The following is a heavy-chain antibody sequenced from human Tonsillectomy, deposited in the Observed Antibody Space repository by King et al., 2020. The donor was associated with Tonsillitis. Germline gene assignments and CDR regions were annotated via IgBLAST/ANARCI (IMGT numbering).Heavy chain of an antibody. CDR2: IRGRGGGA. Sequence: VQLVESGGGLVQPGGVLRLSCAAAGFTFSSFAITWGRQAPGKGGEGVPRIRGRGGGAYCAVSVNGRFTTSRDNSKNTLDLQVNGLMAEDTAVYYCAKLLRSGYHLYYMDVWGKGTTVTVSS. CDR1: GFTFSSFA. D-gene: IGHD3-3*01. V-gene: IGHV3-23*04. J-gene: IGHJ6*03. CDR3: AKLLRSGYHLYYMDV.